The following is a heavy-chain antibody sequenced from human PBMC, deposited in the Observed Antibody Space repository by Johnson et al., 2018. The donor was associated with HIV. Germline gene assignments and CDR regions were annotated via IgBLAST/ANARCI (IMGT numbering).Heavy chain of an antibody. Sequence: QVQLVESGGGVVQPGGSLRLSCAASGFTFSSNGMHWVRQAPGKGLEWVSGITWNRGSIGYADSVKGRFTISRGNSKNTLYLQMNSLRTEDTAVYYCAKAEYCDIWGQGTMVTVSS. J-gene: IGHJ3*02. CDR1: GFTFSSNG. CDR2: ITWNRGSI. D-gene: IGHD6-6*01. V-gene: IGHV3-NL1*01. CDR3: AKAEYCDI.